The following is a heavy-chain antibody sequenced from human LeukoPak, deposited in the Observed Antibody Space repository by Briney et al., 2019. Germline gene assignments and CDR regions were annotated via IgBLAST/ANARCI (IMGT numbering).Heavy chain of an antibody. Sequence: GASVKVSCKASGYTFTGYYMHWVRQAPGQGLEWMGRINPNSGGTNYAQKFQGRVTMTRDTSISTAYMELSRLRSDDTAVYYCAGGTCSGGSCYQSGGWFDPWGQETLVTVSS. J-gene: IGHJ5*02. V-gene: IGHV1-2*06. CDR1: GYTFTGYY. D-gene: IGHD2-15*01. CDR2: INPNSGGT. CDR3: AGGTCSGGSCYQSGGWFDP.